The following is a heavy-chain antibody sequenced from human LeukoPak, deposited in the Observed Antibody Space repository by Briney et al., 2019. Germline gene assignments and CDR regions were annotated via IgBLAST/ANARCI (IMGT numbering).Heavy chain of an antibody. V-gene: IGHV4-61*01. CDR1: GGSVSSGSYN. CDR2: IYYSGST. CDR3: ARVGVLRYFDGPEAMRYNWFDP. Sequence: SETLSLTCTVSGGSVSSGSYNWSWIRQPPGKGLEWIGYIYYSGSTNYNPPLKSRVTISVDTSKNQFSLKLSSATAVDTAVYYCARVGVLRYFDGPEAMRYNWFDPWGQGTLVTVSS. J-gene: IGHJ5*02. D-gene: IGHD3-9*01.